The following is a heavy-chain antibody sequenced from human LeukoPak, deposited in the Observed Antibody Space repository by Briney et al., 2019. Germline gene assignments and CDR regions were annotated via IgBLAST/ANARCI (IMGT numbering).Heavy chain of an antibody. Sequence: GRSLRLSCAASGFSFSSYAMHWVRQAPGKGLEWVAVISYDGSNKYYADSVKGRFTISRDNSKNTLYLQMNSLRAEDTAVYYCARDRITIFGVVIPHFDYWGQGTLVTVSS. V-gene: IGHV3-30-3*01. J-gene: IGHJ4*02. D-gene: IGHD3-3*01. CDR3: ARDRITIFGVVIPHFDY. CDR2: ISYDGSNK. CDR1: GFSFSSYA.